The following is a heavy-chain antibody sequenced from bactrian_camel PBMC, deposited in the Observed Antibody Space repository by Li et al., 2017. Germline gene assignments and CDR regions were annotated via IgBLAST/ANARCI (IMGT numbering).Heavy chain of an antibody. V-gene: IGHV3S26*01. D-gene: IGHD5*01. J-gene: IGHJ6*01. CDR1: GFTFSGYW. Sequence: QVQLVESGGGSVQPGGSLTLSCTASGFTFSGYWMYWVRQTPAKGLEWVSGVASNGGSTEYADSIVGRFTISRDNTKNTLYLQMNSLKPEDTAVYYCVSQEPSTTGFGFWGQGTQVTVS. CDR2: VASNGGST. CDR3: VSQEPSTTGFGF.